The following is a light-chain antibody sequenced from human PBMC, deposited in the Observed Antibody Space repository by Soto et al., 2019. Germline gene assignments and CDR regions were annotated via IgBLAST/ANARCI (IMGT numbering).Light chain of an antibody. CDR1: QSLGGNF. CDR3: RQYGRSLGFA. J-gene: IGKJ4*01. CDR2: GAS. V-gene: IGKV3-20*01. Sequence: EIVLTQSPDTLSLSPGERATLSCRASQSLGGNFLAWYQEKPGQAPRLLIYGASSRASGIPDRFRGSGSGTDFTLTISRLEPEDFAVYYCRQYGRSLGFAVGGGTKVEIK.